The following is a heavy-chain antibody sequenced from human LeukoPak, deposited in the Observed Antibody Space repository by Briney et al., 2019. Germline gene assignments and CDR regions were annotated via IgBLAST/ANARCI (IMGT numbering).Heavy chain of an antibody. CDR2: ITSTSSYI. Sequence: GGSLRLSCAASGFTFSSYAMSWARQAPGKGLEWVSSITSTSSYIYYADSVKGRFTISRDNAKNSLYLQMNSLRAEDTALYFCARDPYSGNYGNYYYYYMDVWGKGPRSPSP. D-gene: IGHD1-26*01. CDR1: GFTFSSYA. CDR3: ARDPYSGNYGNYYYYYMDV. V-gene: IGHV3-21*01. J-gene: IGHJ6*03.